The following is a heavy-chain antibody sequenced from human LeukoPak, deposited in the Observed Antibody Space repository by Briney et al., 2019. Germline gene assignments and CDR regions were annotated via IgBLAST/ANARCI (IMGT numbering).Heavy chain of an antibody. CDR2: ISYDGSNK. CDR1: GFTFSSYG. D-gene: IGHD4-17*01. CDR3: AKDLAVTVTTGDY. V-gene: IGHV3-30*18. J-gene: IGHJ4*02. Sequence: GRSLRLSCAASGFTFSSYGMHWVRQAAGKGLEWVAVISYDGSNKYYADSVKGRFTISRDNSKNTLYLQMNSLRAEDTAVYYCAKDLAVTVTTGDYWGQGTLVTVSS.